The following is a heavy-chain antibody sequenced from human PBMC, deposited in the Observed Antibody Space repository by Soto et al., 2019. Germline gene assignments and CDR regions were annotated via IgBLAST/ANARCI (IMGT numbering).Heavy chain of an antibody. D-gene: IGHD6-6*01. CDR1: GFTFSSYA. V-gene: IGHV3-23*01. CDR2: ISGSGGRT. J-gene: IGHJ4*02. Sequence: GGSLRLSCAASGFTFSSYAMSWVRQAPGKGLEWVSEISGSGGRTYYEDSVKGRFTISRDNSKNTLYLQMNSLRAEDTAVYYCAYSIAARPFPPDYLDDWGQGTLVTVSS. CDR3: AYSIAARPFPPDYLDD.